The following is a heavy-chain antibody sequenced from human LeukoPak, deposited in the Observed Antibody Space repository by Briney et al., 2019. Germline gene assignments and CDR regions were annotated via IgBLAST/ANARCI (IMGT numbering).Heavy chain of an antibody. CDR3: AVMTTDYYYFDY. V-gene: IGHV1-46*01. Sequence: GASVKVSCKASGYTFTSYYMHWVRQAPGQGLEWMGLINPSDGSTSYAQKFQGRVTMTRDMSTSTVYLELSSLRSEDTAVYYCAVMTTDYYYFDYRGQGTLVTVSS. CDR2: INPSDGST. CDR1: GYTFTSYY. D-gene: IGHD4-17*01. J-gene: IGHJ4*02.